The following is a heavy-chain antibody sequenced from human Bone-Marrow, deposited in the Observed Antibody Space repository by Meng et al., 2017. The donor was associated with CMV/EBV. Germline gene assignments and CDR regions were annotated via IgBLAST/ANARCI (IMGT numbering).Heavy chain of an antibody. J-gene: IGHJ4*02. D-gene: IGHD6-13*01. V-gene: IGHV1-24*01. CDR2: FDPDDGET. Sequence: ASVKVSCKASGYTLTELSRHWVRQAPGKGLEWMGGFDPDDGETIYAQKFQGRVTMTEDTSTDTAYMELSSLRSEDTAVYYCATSYSSSWYGMTNDYWGQGTLVTVSS. CDR3: ATSYSSSWYGMTNDY. CDR1: GYTLTELS.